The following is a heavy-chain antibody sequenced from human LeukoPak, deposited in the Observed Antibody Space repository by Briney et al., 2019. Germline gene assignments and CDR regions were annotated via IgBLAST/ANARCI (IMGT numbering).Heavy chain of an antibody. J-gene: IGHJ4*02. CDR2: IYYSGST. CDR1: GGSISYYY. D-gene: IGHD2-2*02. CDR3: AREGDYCSSTSCYKGFDY. V-gene: IGHV4-59*01. Sequence: SETLSLTCTVSGGSISYYYWSWIRQPPGKGLEWIGYIYYSGSTNYNPSLKSRVTISVDTSKNQFSLNLSSVTAADTAVYYCAREGDYCSSTSCYKGFDYWGQGTLVTVSS.